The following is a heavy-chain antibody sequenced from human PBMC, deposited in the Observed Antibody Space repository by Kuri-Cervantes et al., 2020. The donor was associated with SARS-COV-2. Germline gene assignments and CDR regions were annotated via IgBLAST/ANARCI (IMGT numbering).Heavy chain of an antibody. J-gene: IGHJ4*02. D-gene: IGHD4-17*01. V-gene: IGHV3-48*03. Sequence: GESLKISCAASGFTISSYEMNWVRQAPGKGLEWVSYISSSGSTIYYADSVKGRFTISRDNAKNSLYLQMNSLRAEDTAVYYCARAPTVTLDYWGQGTLVTVSS. CDR3: ARAPTVTLDY. CDR2: ISSSGSTI. CDR1: GFTISSYE.